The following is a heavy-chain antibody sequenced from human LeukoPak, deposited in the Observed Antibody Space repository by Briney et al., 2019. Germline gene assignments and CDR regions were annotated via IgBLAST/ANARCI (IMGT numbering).Heavy chain of an antibody. CDR2: INHSGST. V-gene: IGHV4-34*01. CDR1: GGSFSGYY. J-gene: IGHJ4*02. D-gene: IGHD6-19*01. CDR3: ARGWMGSGTQDY. Sequence: SEALSLTCAVYGGSFSGYYWSWIRQPPGKGLEWIGEINHSGSTNYDPSLKSRVTISVDTSKNQFSLKLSSVTAADTAVYYCARGWMGSGTQDYWGQGTLVTVSS.